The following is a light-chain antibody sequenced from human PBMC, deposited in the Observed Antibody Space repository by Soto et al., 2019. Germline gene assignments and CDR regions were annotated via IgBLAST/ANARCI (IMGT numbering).Light chain of an antibody. J-gene: IGLJ3*02. Sequence: QSALTQPASVSGSPGQSITISCTRSTNDVGAYYYVSWYQQHPGKAPKLMIYEVSHRPSGVSNRFSGSRSGITASLTISGLQAEDEADYYCASYTNTSSKVFGGGTKLTV. CDR3: ASYTNTSSKV. CDR2: EVS. CDR1: TNDVGAYYY. V-gene: IGLV2-14*01.